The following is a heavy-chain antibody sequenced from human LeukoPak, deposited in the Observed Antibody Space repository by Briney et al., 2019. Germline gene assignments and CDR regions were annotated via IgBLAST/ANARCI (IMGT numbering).Heavy chain of an antibody. CDR1: GDSVSSNSVT. CDR2: TYYRSTWYN. CDR3: ARDRSPPFDY. V-gene: IGHV6-1*01. Sequence: SQTLSLTCAISGDSVSSNSVTWNWIRQSPSRGLEWLGRTYYRSTWYNDYAVSVRGRITVNPDTSKNQFSLHLNSVTPEDTAVYYCARDRSPPFDYWGQGTLVTVSS. J-gene: IGHJ4*02.